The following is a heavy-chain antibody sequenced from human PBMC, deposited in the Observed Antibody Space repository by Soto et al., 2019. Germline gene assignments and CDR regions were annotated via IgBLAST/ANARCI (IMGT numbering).Heavy chain of an antibody. Sequence: SETLSLTCAVSGGSISSSNWWSWVRQPPGKGLEWIGEIYHSGSTNYNPSLKSRVTISVDKSKNQFSLKLSSVTAADTAVYYCARDSWDSSGWQGTPNWFDPWGQGTLVTVSS. J-gene: IGHJ5*02. CDR2: IYHSGST. CDR3: ARDSWDSSGWQGTPNWFDP. D-gene: IGHD6-19*01. CDR1: GGSISSSNW. V-gene: IGHV4-4*02.